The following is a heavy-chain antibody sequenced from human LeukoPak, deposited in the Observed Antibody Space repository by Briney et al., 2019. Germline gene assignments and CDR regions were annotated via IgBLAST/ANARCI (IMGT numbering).Heavy chain of an antibody. CDR1: GFTFSTYA. V-gene: IGHV3-73*01. Sequence: GGSLRLSCAASGFTFSTYAMSWVRQASGRGLEWVGRIGIRAKNYATAYAAALKGRFSISRDDSKNMAYLQMNSLRTDDTAVYYCTTYTRGHYWGQGTLVTVSS. J-gene: IGHJ4*02. D-gene: IGHD1-14*01. CDR2: IGIRAKNYAT. CDR3: TTYTRGHY.